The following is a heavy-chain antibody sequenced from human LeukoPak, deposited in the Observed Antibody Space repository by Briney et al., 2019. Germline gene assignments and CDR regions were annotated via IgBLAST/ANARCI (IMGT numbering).Heavy chain of an antibody. J-gene: IGHJ4*02. CDR2: INHSGST. D-gene: IGHD2-15*01. Sequence: SETLSLTCTVSGGSISSHYYWSWIRQPPGKGLEWIGEINHSGSTNYNPSLKSRVTISVDTSKNQFSLKLSSVTAADTAVYYCAREPLGYCSGGSCYFLDYWGQGTLVTVSS. CDR1: GGSISSHYY. V-gene: IGHV4-34*01. CDR3: AREPLGYCSGGSCYFLDY.